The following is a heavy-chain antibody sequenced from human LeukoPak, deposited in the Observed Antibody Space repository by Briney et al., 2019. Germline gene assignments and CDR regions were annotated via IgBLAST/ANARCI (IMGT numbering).Heavy chain of an antibody. CDR3: AKQNCGGDCYPDY. CDR1: GFTFSPYW. D-gene: IGHD2-21*02. V-gene: IGHV3-74*01. J-gene: IGHJ4*02. Sequence: GGSLRLSCAASGFTFSPYWMHWVRQAPGKGLVWVSRINGDGSSTDYADSVKGRFTISRDNSKNTLYLQMNSLIPEDTAVYYCAKQNCGGDCYPDYWGQGTLVTVSS. CDR2: INGDGSST.